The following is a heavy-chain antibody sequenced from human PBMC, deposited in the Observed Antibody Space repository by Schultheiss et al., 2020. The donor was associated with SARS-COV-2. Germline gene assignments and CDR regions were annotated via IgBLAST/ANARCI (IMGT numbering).Heavy chain of an antibody. V-gene: IGHV3-30*19. J-gene: IGHJ4*02. CDR2: TSCDGSKT. CDR1: GFTFSSYG. Sequence: GGSLRLSCAASGFTFSSYGMHWVRQAPGKGLEWVAVTSCDGSKTYYADSVKGRFTISRANSKNTLYLQMNSLRAEDTAVYYCANNIEGANDYWGQGTLVTVSS. CDR3: ANNIEGANDY. D-gene: IGHD3-16*01.